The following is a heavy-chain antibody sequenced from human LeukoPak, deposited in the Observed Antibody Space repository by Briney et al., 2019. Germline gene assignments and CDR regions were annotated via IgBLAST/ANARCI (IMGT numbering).Heavy chain of an antibody. J-gene: IGHJ6*03. CDR2: IYTSGST. Sequence: SETLSLTCTVSGGSISSGSYYWRWIRQPAGEGLEWIGRIYTSGSTNYNPSLKSRVTISVDTSKNQFSLKLSSVTAADTAVYYCARDHIVLGGASYYYYMDVWGKGTTVTVSS. V-gene: IGHV4-61*02. D-gene: IGHD2-8*01. CDR3: ARDHIVLGGASYYYYMDV. CDR1: GGSISSGSYY.